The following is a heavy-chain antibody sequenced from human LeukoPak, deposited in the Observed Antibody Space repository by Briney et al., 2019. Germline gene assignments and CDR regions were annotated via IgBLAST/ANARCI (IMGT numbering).Heavy chain of an antibody. CDR3: ARGDYDFWSGFYYYYMDV. Sequence: GASVKVSCKASGGTFSSYAISWVRQAPGQGLEWMGGIIPIFGTANYAQKFQGRVTITTDESTSTAYMELSSLRSEDTAVYYCARGDYDFWSGFYYYYMDVWGKGTTVAVSS. CDR2: IIPIFGTA. CDR1: GGTFSSYA. J-gene: IGHJ6*03. D-gene: IGHD3-3*01. V-gene: IGHV1-69*05.